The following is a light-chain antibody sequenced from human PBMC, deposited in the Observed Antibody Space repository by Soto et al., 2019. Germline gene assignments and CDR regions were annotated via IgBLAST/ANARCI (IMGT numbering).Light chain of an antibody. CDR1: SSDIGAYNF. CDR2: EVS. CDR3: SSYTSSSTGV. J-gene: IGLJ1*01. V-gene: IGLV2-14*01. Sequence: QSVLTQPASVSGSPGQSITFSCSGTSSDIGAYNFVSWYQQHPGKAPKLMIYEVSNRPSGVSNRFSGSKSGNTASLTISGLQAEDEADYYCSSYTSSSTGVFGTGTKVTVL.